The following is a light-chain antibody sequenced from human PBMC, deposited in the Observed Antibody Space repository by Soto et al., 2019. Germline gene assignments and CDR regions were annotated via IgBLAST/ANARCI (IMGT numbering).Light chain of an antibody. CDR1: SSDVGGYNY. V-gene: IGLV2-11*01. CDR3: CSFAGSYLWV. J-gene: IGLJ3*02. CDR2: DVT. Sequence: QSVLTQPRSVSGSPGQSVTISCTGTSSDVGGYNYVSWYQQHPGRAPKLMIYDVTQRPSGVPDRFSGSKSGNTASLTISGLQAEDEADYHCCSFAGSYLWVFGGGTKLTVL.